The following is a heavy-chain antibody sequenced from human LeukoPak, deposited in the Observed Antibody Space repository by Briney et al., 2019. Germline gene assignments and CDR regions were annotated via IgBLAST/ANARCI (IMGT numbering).Heavy chain of an antibody. Sequence: GGSLRLSCAASGFTFSNYGMHWVRQAPGKGLEWVAVIWYDGSNKYYADSVKGRFTISRDNSKNTLYLQMNSLRAEDTAVYYCARDPIAAVRFDYWGQGTLVTVSS. J-gene: IGHJ4*02. CDR1: GFTFSNYG. V-gene: IGHV3-33*01. D-gene: IGHD6-13*01. CDR3: ARDPIAAVRFDY. CDR2: IWYDGSNK.